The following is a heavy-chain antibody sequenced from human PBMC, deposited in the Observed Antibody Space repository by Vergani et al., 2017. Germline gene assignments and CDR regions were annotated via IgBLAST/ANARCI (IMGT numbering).Heavy chain of an antibody. V-gene: IGHV4-39*01. CDR1: GASIRSSHYY. D-gene: IGHD6-19*01. CDR2: IYYSGST. Sequence: QLQLQESGPGLVKPSATLSLTCSVSGASIRSSHYYWGWIRQPPGKGLEWIASIYYSGSTYYNPSLKSRVTISVDTSKNQFSLKLSSVIAADTAVYFCARHSTVEWLVKLCCIDPWGQGILVTVAS. CDR3: ARHSTVEWLVKLCCIDP. J-gene: IGHJ5*02.